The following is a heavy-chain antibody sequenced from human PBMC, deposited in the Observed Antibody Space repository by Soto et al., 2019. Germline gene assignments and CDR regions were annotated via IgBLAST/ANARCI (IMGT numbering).Heavy chain of an antibody. V-gene: IGHV3-30*03. D-gene: IGHD6-19*01. CDR1: GFTFSSYG. J-gene: IGHJ4*02. CDR3: ATIAVANTDY. Sequence: QVQLVESGGGVVQPGRSLRLSCAASGFTFSSYGMHWVRQAPGKGLEWVAVISYDGSNKYYADSVKGRFTISRDNSKNTLYLQMNSLRAEDTAVYYCATIAVANTDYWGQGTLVTVSS. CDR2: ISYDGSNK.